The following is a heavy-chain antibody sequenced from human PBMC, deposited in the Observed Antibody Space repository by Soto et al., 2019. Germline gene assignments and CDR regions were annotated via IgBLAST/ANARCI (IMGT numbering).Heavy chain of an antibody. CDR3: AKRARDRYNSPIDY. Sequence: EVQLLESGGGLVQPGGSLRLSCAASGFTFRSYAMNWVRQAPGKGLEWVSGMSDGGRRTDYADSVKGRFTISRDNSRNTLYMQMNSLRAEDTAVYYCAKRARDRYNSPIDYWGQGTLVTVSS. J-gene: IGHJ4*02. CDR1: GFTFRSYA. CDR2: MSDGGRRT. D-gene: IGHD5-12*01. V-gene: IGHV3-23*01.